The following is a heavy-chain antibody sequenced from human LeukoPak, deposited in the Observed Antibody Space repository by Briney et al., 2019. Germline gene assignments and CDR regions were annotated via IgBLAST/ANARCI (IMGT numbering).Heavy chain of an antibody. D-gene: IGHD2-2*01. CDR1: GFTFSNYW. CDR2: ISTTGSRT. J-gene: IGHJ4*02. Sequence: RGSPRLSCAASGFTFSNYWMSWVSQAPGKGLEYVSAISTTGSRTYYADSVKVRFTISRDNSKSTMYLQMISLRPEDTAVYYCVTAYCSSTNCYGPEYCGRGTLLTGSS. V-gene: IGHV3-64D*06. CDR3: VTAYCSSTNCYGPEY.